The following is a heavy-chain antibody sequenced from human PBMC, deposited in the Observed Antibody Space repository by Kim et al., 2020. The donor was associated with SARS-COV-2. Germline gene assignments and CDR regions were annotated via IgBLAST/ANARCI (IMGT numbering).Heavy chain of an antibody. J-gene: IGHJ5*02. V-gene: IGHV4-59*01. CDR2: IYYSGST. Sequence: SETLSLTCTVSGGSISSYYWSWIRQPPGKGLEWIGYIYYSGSTNYNPSLKSRVTISVDTSKNQFSLKLSSVTTADTAVYYCARTYYYGFDPWGQGTLVTVSS. CDR3: ARTYYYGFDP. D-gene: IGHD3-10*01. CDR1: GGSISSYY.